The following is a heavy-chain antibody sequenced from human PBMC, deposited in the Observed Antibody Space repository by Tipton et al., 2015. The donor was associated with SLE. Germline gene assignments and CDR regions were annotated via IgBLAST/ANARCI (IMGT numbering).Heavy chain of an antibody. J-gene: IGHJ6*02. D-gene: IGHD4-17*01. CDR2: IYYSGST. CDR3: ARDLRFGNGLRLLTGYGMDI. V-gene: IGHV4-61*08. CDR1: GGSISSGGYY. Sequence: LRLSCTVSGGSISSGGYYWSWIRQPPGKGLEWIGYIYYSGSTNYNPSLKSRVTISVDTSKNQFSLKLSSVTAADTAVYYCARDLRFGNGLRLLTGYGMDIWGQGTTVTVSS.